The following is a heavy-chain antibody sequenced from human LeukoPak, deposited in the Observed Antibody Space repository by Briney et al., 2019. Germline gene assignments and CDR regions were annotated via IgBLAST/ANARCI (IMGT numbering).Heavy chain of an antibody. CDR2: INPTGGST. J-gene: IGHJ6*03. CDR1: GYTFTTYY. CDR3: AGRDSSSPKRYYYYMDV. Sequence: ASVKVSCKASGYTFTTYYMHWVRQAPGKGLEWMGKINPTGGSTTYAQKFQGRVTMTRDMSTNTVYMELSSLRSEDTAVYYCAGRDSSSPKRYYYYMDVWGKGTTVTVSS. V-gene: IGHV1-46*01. D-gene: IGHD6-6*01.